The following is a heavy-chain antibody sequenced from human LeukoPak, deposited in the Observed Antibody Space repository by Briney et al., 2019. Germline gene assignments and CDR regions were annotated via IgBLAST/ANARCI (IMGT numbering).Heavy chain of an antibody. CDR2: IYSGGST. Sequence: GGSLRLSCAASGFTVSSNYMSWVRQAPGKGLERVSVIYSGGSTYYADSVKGRFTISRDNSKNTLYLQMDSLRAEDTAVYYCARDRTGIWFGDYHGMDVWGQGTTVTVSS. D-gene: IGHD3-10*01. CDR1: GFTVSSNY. J-gene: IGHJ6*02. CDR3: ARDRTGIWFGDYHGMDV. V-gene: IGHV3-66*01.